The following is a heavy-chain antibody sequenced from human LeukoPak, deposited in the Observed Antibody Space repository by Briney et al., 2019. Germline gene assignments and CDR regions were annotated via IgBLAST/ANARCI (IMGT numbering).Heavy chain of an antibody. CDR2: MWYDGSKD. CDR3: AKDRETYEYTFDY. J-gene: IGHJ4*02. CDR1: GFSFSTYG. Sequence: GGSLRLSXAASGFSFSTYGIHWVRQAPGKGLEWVAVMWYDGSKDYYADSVKGRFTISRDTSKNTLYLQMNNLRAEDTAVYYCAKDRETYEYTFDYWGQGNLVTVSS. D-gene: IGHD6-6*01. V-gene: IGHV3-33*06.